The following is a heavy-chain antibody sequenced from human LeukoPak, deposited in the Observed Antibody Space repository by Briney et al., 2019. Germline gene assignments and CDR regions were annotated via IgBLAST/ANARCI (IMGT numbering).Heavy chain of an antibody. D-gene: IGHD3-10*01. V-gene: IGHV4-31*03. J-gene: IGHJ3*02. Sequence: KTSETLSLTCTVSGGSISSGGYYWSWIRQHPGKGLEWFGYIYYSGSTYYNPSLKSRVTISVDTSKNQFSLKLSSVTAADTAVYYCARDPKPTSMVRGVQGAFDIWGQGTMVTVSS. CDR2: IYYSGST. CDR3: ARDPKPTSMVRGVQGAFDI. CDR1: GGSISSGGYY.